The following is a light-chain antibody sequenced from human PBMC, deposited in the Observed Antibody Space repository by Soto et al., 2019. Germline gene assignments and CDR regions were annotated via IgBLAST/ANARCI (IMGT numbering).Light chain of an antibody. CDR3: QQYGSSLWT. Sequence: EIVLTQSPATLSLSPGERATLSCSASQSVSSYLAWYQQKPGQAPRLLIYDASNRATGIPARFSGSGSGTDFTLTISRLEPEDEAVYYCQQYGSSLWTFGQGTKVDIK. CDR1: QSVSSY. J-gene: IGKJ1*01. V-gene: IGKV3-11*01. CDR2: DAS.